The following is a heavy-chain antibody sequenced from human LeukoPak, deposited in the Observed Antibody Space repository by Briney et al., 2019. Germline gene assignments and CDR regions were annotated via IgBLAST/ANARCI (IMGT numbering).Heavy chain of an antibody. D-gene: IGHD2-15*01. CDR2: INPNSGGT. CDR1: GYTFTGYY. V-gene: IGHV1-2*02. Sequence: AVKLSCKSSGYTFTGYYMHWVRQAPGQGLEWMGWINPNSGGTNYAQKFQGRVTMTRDTSISTAYMELSRLRSDDTAVYYCARIVVVVAATSYFDYWGQGTLVTVSS. J-gene: IGHJ4*02. CDR3: ARIVVVVAATSYFDY.